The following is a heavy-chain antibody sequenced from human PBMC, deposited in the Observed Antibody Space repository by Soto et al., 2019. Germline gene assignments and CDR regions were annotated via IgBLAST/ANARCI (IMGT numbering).Heavy chain of an antibody. D-gene: IGHD6-13*01. Sequence: PSETLSLTCTVSGGSISSYYWSWIGQPPGKGLEWIGYIYYSGSTNYNPSLKSRVTISVDTSKNQFSLKLSSVTAADTAVYYCARGGYSSSWYHPYFDYWGQGTLVTVS. CDR3: ARGGYSSSWYHPYFDY. V-gene: IGHV4-59*01. CDR2: IYYSGST. J-gene: IGHJ4*02. CDR1: GGSISSYY.